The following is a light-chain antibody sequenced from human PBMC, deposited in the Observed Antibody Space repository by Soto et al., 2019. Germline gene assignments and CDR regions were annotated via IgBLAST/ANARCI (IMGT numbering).Light chain of an antibody. CDR2: DAS. J-gene: IGKJ5*01. CDR1: QSVSSY. CDR3: QQRSNWPPIT. Sequence: EIVLTQSPATLSSFPGDRATLSCRASQSVSSYVAWYQQKPGQAPRLLIYDASNRATGIPARFSGSGSGTDFTLTISSLEPEDFAVYYCQQRSNWPPITFGQGTRLEIK. V-gene: IGKV3-11*01.